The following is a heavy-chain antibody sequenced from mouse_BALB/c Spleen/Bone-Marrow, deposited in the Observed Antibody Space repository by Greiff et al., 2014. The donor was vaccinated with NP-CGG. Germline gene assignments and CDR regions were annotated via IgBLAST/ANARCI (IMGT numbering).Heavy chain of an antibody. CDR1: GFNIEDTY. D-gene: IGHD2-4*01. CDR2: IDPANGNT. Sequence: VQLQQSGPDLVKPSASVTFSCTASGFNIEDTYMQWVKQRPEQGLEWIGRIDPANGNTKYDPKFQGKTTITADTSSNKAYLQFNSLTSEDTAVYYCAGITAAAYYVMDYWGQGTSVTVSS. J-gene: IGHJ4*01. CDR3: AGITAAAYYVMDY. V-gene: IGHV14-3*02.